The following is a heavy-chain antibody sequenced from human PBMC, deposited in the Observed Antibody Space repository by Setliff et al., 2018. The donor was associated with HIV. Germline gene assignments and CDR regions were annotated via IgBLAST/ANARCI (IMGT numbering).Heavy chain of an antibody. CDR1: GGPISTNDYY. J-gene: IGHJ4*02. CDR2: VHYGGSI. CDR3: VRPSVGIGGGSMFDS. D-gene: IGHD3-3*01. Sequence: PSETLSLTCTVSGGPISTNDYYWGFIRQSPGKGLEWIASVHYGGSIFYNPSLKSRVSLSVGTSKRQFFLNLSSATTADTATYYCVRPSVGIGGGSMFDSWGQGIVVTVSS. V-gene: IGHV4-39*01.